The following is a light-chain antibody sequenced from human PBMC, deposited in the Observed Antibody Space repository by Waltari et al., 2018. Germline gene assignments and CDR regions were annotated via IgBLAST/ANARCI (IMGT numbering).Light chain of an antibody. V-gene: IGKV1-9*01. CDR2: TAS. Sequence: DIQLTQSPSFLSASMGDRVTITCRASQGISGYLAWYQQKPGKAPELLIYTASTLQSGVPSRFSGSGSGTEFTLTINSLQPEDFATYYCQQLNSYPITFGGGTKVEIK. CDR1: QGISGY. J-gene: IGKJ4*01. CDR3: QQLNSYPIT.